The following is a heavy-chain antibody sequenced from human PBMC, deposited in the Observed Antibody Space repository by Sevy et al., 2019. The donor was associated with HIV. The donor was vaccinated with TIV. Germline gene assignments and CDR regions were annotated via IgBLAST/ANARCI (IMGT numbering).Heavy chain of an antibody. J-gene: IGHJ4*02. D-gene: IGHD2-21*02. CDR1: GGSISSGSYF. CDR2: IYYTGTT. CDR3: ARDNAVTPRGLHY. V-gene: IGHV4-31*03. Sequence: SETLSLTCSVSGGSISSGSYFWSWIRQQPGKGLEWIGHIYYTGTTDYNPSLKSRVNISAEKSKTQFSLRLTSVTAADTAVYFCARDNAVTPRGLHYWGQGILVTVSS.